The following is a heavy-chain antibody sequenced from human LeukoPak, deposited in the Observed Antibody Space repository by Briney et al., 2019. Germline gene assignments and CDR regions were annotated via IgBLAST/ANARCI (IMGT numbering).Heavy chain of an antibody. J-gene: IGHJ6*03. CDR3: ASSDYDFWSGYYTGALSYYMDV. V-gene: IGHV4-34*01. Sequence: PSETLSLTCAVYGGSFSGCYWSWIRQPPGKGLEWIGEINHSGSTNYNPSLKSRVTISVDTSKNQFSLKLSSVTAADTAVYYCASSDYDFWSGYYTGALSYYMDVWGKGTTVTVSS. CDR1: GGSFSGCY. CDR2: INHSGST. D-gene: IGHD3-3*01.